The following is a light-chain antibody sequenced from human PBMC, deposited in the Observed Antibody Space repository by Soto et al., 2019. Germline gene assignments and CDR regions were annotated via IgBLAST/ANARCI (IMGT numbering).Light chain of an antibody. CDR3: QQYNSFVET. CDR2: KAS. V-gene: IGKV1-5*03. Sequence: DIQMTQSPSTLSASVGDRVTITCRASQSISSWLAWYQQKPGKAPKLLIYKASSLESGVPSRFSGSGSGTEFTLTISSLQPDDFATYYCQQYNSFVETFGQGTKLEIK. CDR1: QSISSW. J-gene: IGKJ2*01.